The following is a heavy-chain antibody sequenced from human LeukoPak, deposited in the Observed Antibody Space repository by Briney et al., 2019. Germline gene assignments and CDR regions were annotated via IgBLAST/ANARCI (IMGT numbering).Heavy chain of an antibody. J-gene: IGHJ4*02. CDR1: GFTFSSYA. Sequence: PGGSLRLSCAASGFTFSSYAMSWVRQAPGKGLEWVSAISGSGGSTYCADSVKGRFTISRDNSKNTLYLQMNSLRAEDTAVYYCAKDRGLSGCFDYWGQGTLVTVSS. CDR3: AKDRGLSGCFDY. V-gene: IGHV3-23*01. CDR2: ISGSGGST. D-gene: IGHD3-10*01.